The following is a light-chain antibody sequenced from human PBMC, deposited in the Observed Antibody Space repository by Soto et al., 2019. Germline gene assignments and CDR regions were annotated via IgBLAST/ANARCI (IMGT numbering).Light chain of an antibody. CDR2: EVS. V-gene: IGLV2-8*01. J-gene: IGLJ2*01. CDR1: SSDVGGYNY. Sequence: LTQPPSASGSPGQSVTISCTGTSSDVGGYNYVSWYQQHPGKAPKLMIYEVSKRPSGVPDRFSGSKSGNTASLTVSGLQAEDEADYYCSSYAGSNNFVVFGGGTKVTVL. CDR3: SSYAGSNNFVV.